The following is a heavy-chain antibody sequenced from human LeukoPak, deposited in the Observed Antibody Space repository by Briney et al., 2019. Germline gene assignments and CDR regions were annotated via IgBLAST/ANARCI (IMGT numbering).Heavy chain of an antibody. CDR1: GFTFSSYW. J-gene: IGHJ5*02. CDR3: ASRSINWYRGDNWFDP. CDR2: IKQDGSEK. D-gene: IGHD6-13*01. Sequence: TGGSLRLSCAASGFTFSSYWMSWVRQAPGKGLEWVANIKQDGSEKYYVDSVKGRFTISRDNAKNSLYLQMNSLRVEDTAVYYCASRSINWYRGDNWFDPWGQGTLVTVSS. V-gene: IGHV3-7*01.